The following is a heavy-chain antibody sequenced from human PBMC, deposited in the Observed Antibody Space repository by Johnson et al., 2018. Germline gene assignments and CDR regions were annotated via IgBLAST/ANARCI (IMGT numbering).Heavy chain of an antibody. CDR1: GFIFTNQG. Sequence: QVQLVQSGGGVVQPGRSLRLSCVASGFIFTNQGIHWVRQAPGKGLEWVALISYDGSRKYYADSVQGRFTISRDHSKNTLYLQMNSLRPEDTAGYYCAKFGRMVRGVFINVPYALDVWGQGRMVTVSS. D-gene: IGHD3-10*01. J-gene: IGHJ3*01. CDR2: ISYDGSRK. V-gene: IGHV3-30*18. CDR3: AKFGRMVRGVFINVPYALDV.